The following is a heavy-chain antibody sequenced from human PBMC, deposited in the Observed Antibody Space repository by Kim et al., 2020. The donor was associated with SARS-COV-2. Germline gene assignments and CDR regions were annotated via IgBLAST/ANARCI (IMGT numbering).Heavy chain of an antibody. CDR1: DDSLSGTGYY. V-gene: IGHV4-31*03. CDR3: ARGIGYDYEGAALDL. Sequence: SETLSLTCTVTDDSLSGTGYYWSWIRQPPGKGLEWIGFMAYTGHTFFTPSLKSRATISVEKSMKEFRLRLNAVTAADTAVYYCARGIGYDYEGAALDLWG. CDR2: MAYTGHT. J-gene: IGHJ2*01. D-gene: IGHD5-12*01.